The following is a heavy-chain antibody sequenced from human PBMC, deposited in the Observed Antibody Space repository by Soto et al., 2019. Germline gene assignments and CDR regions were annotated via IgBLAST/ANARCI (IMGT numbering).Heavy chain of an antibody. Sequence: GGSLRLSCAASGFTFSNYAMSWVRQAPGKGLEWVSSITGSGDYTYYADSVKGRFTISRDNSKNTLYLQMNSLRAEDTAVYYCARDRDGYNYYYYYGMDAWGQGTTVTVSS. CDR3: ARDRDGYNYYYYYGMDA. CDR2: ITGSGDYT. V-gene: IGHV3-23*01. D-gene: IGHD5-12*01. CDR1: GFTFSNYA. J-gene: IGHJ6*02.